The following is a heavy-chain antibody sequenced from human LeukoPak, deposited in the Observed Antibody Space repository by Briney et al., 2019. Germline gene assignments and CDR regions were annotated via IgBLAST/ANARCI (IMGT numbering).Heavy chain of an antibody. CDR2: ISGSGGST. V-gene: IGHV3-23*01. CDR1: GFTFDDYG. J-gene: IGHJ4*02. CDR3: AKDQATVTTLTFDY. Sequence: PGGSLRLSCAASGFTFDDYGMSWVRQAPGKGLEWVSAISGSGGSTYYADSVKGRFTISRDNSKNTLYLQMNSLRAEDTAVYYCAKDQATVTTLTFDYWGQGTLVTVSS. D-gene: IGHD4-17*01.